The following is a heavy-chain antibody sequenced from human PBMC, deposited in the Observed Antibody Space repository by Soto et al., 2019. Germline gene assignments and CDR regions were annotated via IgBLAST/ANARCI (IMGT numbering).Heavy chain of an antibody. CDR2: IYYNGST. D-gene: IGHD4-17*01. Sequence: SETLSLTCTVSGGSISSGGYYWSWIRQHPGKGLEWIGYIYYNGSTYYNPSLKSRVTISVDTSKNQFSLKLSSVTAADTAVYYCARTSSHTVTTPFDYWGQGTLVTVSS. J-gene: IGHJ4*02. CDR3: ARTSSHTVTTPFDY. V-gene: IGHV4-31*03. CDR1: GGSISSGGYY.